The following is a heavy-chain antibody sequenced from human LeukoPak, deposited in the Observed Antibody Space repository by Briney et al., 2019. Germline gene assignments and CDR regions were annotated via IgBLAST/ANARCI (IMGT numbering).Heavy chain of an antibody. CDR1: GFTFSSYA. D-gene: IGHD6-13*01. CDR2: ISGSGGST. V-gene: IGHV3-23*01. CDR3: ATMGPLIAAAGNNWFDP. J-gene: IGHJ5*02. Sequence: GGSLRLSCAASGFTFSSYAMSWVRQAPGKGLEWVSAISGSGGSTYYADSVKGRFTISRDNSKNTLYLQMNSLRAEDTAVYYCATMGPLIAAAGNNWFDPWGQGTLVTVSS.